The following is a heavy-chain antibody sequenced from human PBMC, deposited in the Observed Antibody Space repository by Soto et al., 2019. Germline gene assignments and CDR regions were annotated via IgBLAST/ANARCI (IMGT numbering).Heavy chain of an antibody. V-gene: IGHV4-61*01. CDR3: ARDQDFRKFDY. CDR1: GDSVSSGSYY. CDR2: IYYSGST. J-gene: IGHJ4*02. D-gene: IGHD3-3*01. Sequence: PSETLSLTCTVSGDSVSSGSYYWSWIRQPPGKGLEWIGYIYYSGSTNYNPSLKSRVTISVDTSKNQFSLKLSSVTAADTAVYYCARDQDFRKFDYWGQGTLVTVSS.